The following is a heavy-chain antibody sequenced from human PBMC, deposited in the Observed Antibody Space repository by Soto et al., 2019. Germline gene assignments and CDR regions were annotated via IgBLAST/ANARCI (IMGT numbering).Heavy chain of an antibody. Sequence: QVQLVESGGGVVQPGRSLRLSCAASGFTFSGYAIHWVRQAPGQGLEWVAVTSHDGGTTFYTDSVKGRFTISRDNSKNTLYLQMNSLRDEDTALYYCAREGLVGNPRYYDSWGQGTLVTVSS. CDR1: GFTFSGYA. CDR2: TSHDGGTT. D-gene: IGHD1-26*01. J-gene: IGHJ4*02. V-gene: IGHV3-30*04. CDR3: AREGLVGNPRYYDS.